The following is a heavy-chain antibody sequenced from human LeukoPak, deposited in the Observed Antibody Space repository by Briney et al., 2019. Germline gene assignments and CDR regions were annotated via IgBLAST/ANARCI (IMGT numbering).Heavy chain of an antibody. V-gene: IGHV3-23*01. D-gene: IGHD3-10*01. Sequence: PGGSLRLSCAASGFTFSSYAMSWVRQAPGKGLEWVSAISGSGGSTYYADSVKGRFTISRDNSKNTLYLQMNSLRAEDTAVYYCAKERITMVRGVIIDYYYYYMDVWGKGTTVTVSS. CDR1: GFTFSSYA. CDR3: AKERITMVRGVIIDYYYYYMDV. J-gene: IGHJ6*03. CDR2: ISGSGGST.